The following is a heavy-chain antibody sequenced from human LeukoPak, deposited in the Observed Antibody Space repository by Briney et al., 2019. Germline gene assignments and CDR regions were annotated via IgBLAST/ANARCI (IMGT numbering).Heavy chain of an antibody. CDR2: IKQDGSEK. Sequence: GGSLRLSCAASGFTLSKHWLTWVRQAPGKGLECVAIIKQDGSEKYYVNSVKGRFTISRDNAKNSLYLQMNSLRVEDTAVYYCGREWAVDFWGQGTLVTVSS. J-gene: IGHJ4*02. CDR3: GREWAVDF. V-gene: IGHV3-7*01. CDR1: GFTLSKHW.